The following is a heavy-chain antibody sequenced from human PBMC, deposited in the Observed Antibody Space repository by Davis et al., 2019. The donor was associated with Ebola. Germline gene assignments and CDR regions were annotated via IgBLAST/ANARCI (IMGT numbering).Heavy chain of an antibody. D-gene: IGHD1-26*01. J-gene: IGHJ3*02. V-gene: IGHV3-53*01. CDR2: LYSGGSA. Sequence: GGSLRLSCAASGLTVSSTYMNWVRQAPEKGLEWIAVLYSGGSAYYADSVKGRFTISRENSKNTLYLQMNGLRVEDTAIYYCAKDTSNIWFDIWGQGTMVTVSS. CDR3: AKDTSNIWFDI. CDR1: GLTVSSTY.